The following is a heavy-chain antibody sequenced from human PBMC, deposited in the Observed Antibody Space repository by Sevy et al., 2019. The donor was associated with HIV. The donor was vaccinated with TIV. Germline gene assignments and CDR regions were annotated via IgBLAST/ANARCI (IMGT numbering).Heavy chain of an antibody. CDR3: ARDDQRTTTNYYYYGMDV. CDR2: IWYDGSNK. D-gene: IGHD1-1*01. V-gene: IGHV3-33*01. Sequence: GGSLRLSCAASGFTFSSYGMHWVRQAPGKGLEWVAVIWYDGSNKYYADSVKGRFTISRDNSKNTLYLQMNSLRAEDTAVYYCARDDQRTTTNYYYYGMDVWGQGTTVTVSS. J-gene: IGHJ6*02. CDR1: GFTFSSYG.